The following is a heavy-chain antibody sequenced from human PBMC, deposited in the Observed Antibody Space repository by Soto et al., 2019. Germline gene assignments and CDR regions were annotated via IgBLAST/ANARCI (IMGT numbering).Heavy chain of an antibody. CDR2: ISSSSSYI. J-gene: IGHJ4*02. D-gene: IGHD3-22*01. CDR1: GFTFSSYS. Sequence: XGSLQLSCAASGFTFSSYSMNWVRQAPGKGLEWVSSISSSSSYIYYADSVKGRFTISRDNAKNSLYLQMNSLRAEDTAVYYCAIWGAYYYDSSGYYLVYWGQGTLVTVSS. V-gene: IGHV3-21*01. CDR3: AIWGAYYYDSSGYYLVY.